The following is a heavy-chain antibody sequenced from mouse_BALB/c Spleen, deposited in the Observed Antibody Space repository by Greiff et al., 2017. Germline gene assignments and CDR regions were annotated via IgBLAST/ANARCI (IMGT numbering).Heavy chain of an antibody. CDR1: GYTFTDYE. Sequence: QVQLKESGAELVRPGASVTLSCKASGYTFTDYEMHWVKQTPVHGLEWIGAIDPETGGTAYNQKFKGKATLTADKSSSTAYMELRSLTSEDSAVYYCTRTLTTATWGFAYWGQGTLVTVSA. CDR3: TRTLTTATWGFAY. V-gene: IGHV1-15*01. CDR2: IDPETGGT. J-gene: IGHJ3*01. D-gene: IGHD1-2*01.